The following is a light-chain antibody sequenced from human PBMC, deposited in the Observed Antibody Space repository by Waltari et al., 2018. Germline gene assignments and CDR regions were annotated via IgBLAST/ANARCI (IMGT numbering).Light chain of an antibody. J-gene: IGLJ2*01. Sequence: SVLTQPPSESGTPGQRVTISCSGRSTNIGSNTVNWYQQLPGTAPKLLIYSNNQRPSGVPDRFSGSKSGTSASLAISGLQSEDEADYYCAAWDDSLNGVVFGGGTKLTVL. CDR1: STNIGSNT. CDR2: SNN. CDR3: AAWDDSLNGVV. V-gene: IGLV1-44*01.